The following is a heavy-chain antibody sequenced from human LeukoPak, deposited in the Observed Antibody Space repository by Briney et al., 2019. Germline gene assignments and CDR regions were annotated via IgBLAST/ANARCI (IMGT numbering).Heavy chain of an antibody. CDR2: IYYSGST. D-gene: IGHD2-15*01. V-gene: IGHV4-61*05. CDR1: GGSISSSSYY. J-gene: IGHJ6*02. CDR3: ARHLGYCSGGSCYSFYYYGMDV. Sequence: PSETLSLTCTVSGGSISSSSYYWGWIRQPPGKGLEWIGYIYYSGSTNYNPSLKSRVTISVDTSKNHFSLKLSSVTAADTAVYYCARHLGYCSGGSCYSFYYYGMDVWGQGTTVTVSS.